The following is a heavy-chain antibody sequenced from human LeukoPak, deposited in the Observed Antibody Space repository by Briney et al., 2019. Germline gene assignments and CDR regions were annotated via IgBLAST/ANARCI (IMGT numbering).Heavy chain of an antibody. CDR3: ASGSYRTYLGN. CDR1: GGTFSSYA. CDR2: IIPIFGTA. Sequence: GASVKVSCKASGGTFSSYAISWVRQAPGQGLEWMGRIIPIFGTANYAQKFQGRVTITTDESTSTAYMELSSLRSEDTAVYYCASGSYRTYLGNWGQGTLVIFSS. D-gene: IGHD1-26*01. V-gene: IGHV1-69*05. J-gene: IGHJ4*02.